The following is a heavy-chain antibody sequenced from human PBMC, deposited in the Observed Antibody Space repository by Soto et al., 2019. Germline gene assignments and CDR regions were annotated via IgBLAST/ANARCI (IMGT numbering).Heavy chain of an antibody. CDR3: ASLQYYYDSSGYYSPAQQFDY. D-gene: IGHD3-22*01. J-gene: IGHJ4*02. V-gene: IGHV1-18*01. CDR2: ISAYNGNT. CDR1: GYTFTSYR. Sequence: APVKVSCKGSGYTFTSYRISWLRQAPGQGLEWMGWISAYNGNTNYAQKLQGRVTMTTDTSTSTAYMELRSLRSDDTAVYYCASLQYYYDSSGYYSPAQQFDYWGQGTLVTVSS.